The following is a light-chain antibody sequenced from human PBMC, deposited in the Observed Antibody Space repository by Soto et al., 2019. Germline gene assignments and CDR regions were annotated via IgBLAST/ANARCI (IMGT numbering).Light chain of an antibody. V-gene: IGLV2-14*01. Sequence: QSALTQPASVSGSPGQSITISCAGTSSDVGRYTYVSWYQQHPGKAPKLIIYDVYNRPSGVSNRFSGSKSGSTASLTISGLQAEDEADYYCTSYTSTSTPYVFGGGTKVTVL. CDR3: TSYTSTSTPYV. J-gene: IGLJ1*01. CDR2: DVY. CDR1: SSDVGRYTY.